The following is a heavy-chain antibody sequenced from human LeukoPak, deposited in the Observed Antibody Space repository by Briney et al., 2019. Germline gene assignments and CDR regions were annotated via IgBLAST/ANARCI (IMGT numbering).Heavy chain of an antibody. V-gene: IGHV4-59*01. D-gene: IGHD6-19*01. CDR1: GGSISSYY. CDR3: ASSGYSSGWYSRGDDAFDI. J-gene: IGHJ3*02. CDR2: IYYSGST. Sequence: PSETLSLTCTVSGGSISSYYWSWIRQPPGKGLEWIGYIYYSGSTNYYPSLKSRVTISVDTSKNQFSLKLSSVTAADTAVYYCASSGYSSGWYSRGDDAFDIWGQGTMVTVSS.